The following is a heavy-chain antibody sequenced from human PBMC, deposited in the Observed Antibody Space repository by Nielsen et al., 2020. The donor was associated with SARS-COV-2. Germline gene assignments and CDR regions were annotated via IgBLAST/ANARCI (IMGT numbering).Heavy chain of an antibody. D-gene: IGHD3-22*01. CDR3: VRVRDDGYYYDTGPFDY. V-gene: IGHV3-74*01. Sequence: GESLKISCAASEFTFSKYGMNWVRQAPGKGLAWVAHINSDGSRTTYADSVKGRFTTSRDNTENTLYLQMNSLRADDTAVYYCVRVRDDGYYYDTGPFDYWGQGTLVTVSS. CDR2: INSDGSRT. CDR1: EFTFSKYG. J-gene: IGHJ4*02.